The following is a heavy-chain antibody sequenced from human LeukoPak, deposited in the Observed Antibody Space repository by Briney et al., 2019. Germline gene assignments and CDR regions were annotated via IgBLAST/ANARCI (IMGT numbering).Heavy chain of an antibody. D-gene: IGHD5-18*01. CDR1: GGSIDSSSHY. CDR3: ARERIQAPYYYTDV. Sequence: PSETLSLTCSVSGGSIDSSSHYWAWIRQPPGKGLEWVGTIYYSGTTYYSPSLKSRLTMSVDTSKKQFSLKLSSVTAADTAVYYCARERIQAPYYYTDVWGKGTTVTVSS. V-gene: IGHV4-39*07. CDR2: IYYSGTT. J-gene: IGHJ6*03.